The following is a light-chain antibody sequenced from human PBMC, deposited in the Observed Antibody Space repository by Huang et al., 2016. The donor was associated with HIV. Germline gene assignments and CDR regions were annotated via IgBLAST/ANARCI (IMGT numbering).Light chain of an antibody. Sequence: IVMTQSPASLPVSLGARATINCKSSQSVLHSSNEKNYLAWYQQKPGQPPKLLIYGAASRVSGVPDLFSGGGSGTDFTLTISSLQAEDVAVYYCQQYYTTPRTFGPGTKLDIK. CDR3: QQYYTTPRT. J-gene: IGKJ3*01. CDR1: QSVLHSSNEKNY. V-gene: IGKV4-1*01. CDR2: GAA.